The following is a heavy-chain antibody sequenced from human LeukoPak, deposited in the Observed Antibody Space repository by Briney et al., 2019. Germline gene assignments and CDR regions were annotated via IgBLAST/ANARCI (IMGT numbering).Heavy chain of an antibody. CDR2: IWYDGSNK. Sequence: QTGGSLRLTCAASGCTISSNAMSWFRQAPGKGLEWVAVIWYDGSNKYYADSVKGRFTISRDNSKNTLYLQMDSLRAEDTAVYYSARDVDYTAPDYCVSGSLVDYWGQGTLVTVSS. CDR1: GCTISSNA. J-gene: IGHJ4*02. D-gene: IGHD3-10*01. CDR3: ARDVDYTAPDYCVSGSLVDY. V-gene: IGHV3-33*08.